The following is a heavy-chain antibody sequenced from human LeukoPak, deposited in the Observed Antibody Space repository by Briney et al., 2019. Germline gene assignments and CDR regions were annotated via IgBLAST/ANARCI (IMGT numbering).Heavy chain of an antibody. CDR3: VRRSGGLGKFDY. J-gene: IGHJ4*02. V-gene: IGHV3-30*01. CDR2: IVYDGSTE. Sequence: GGSLRLSCAASGFTFSDYAMHWVRQAPGKGLEWVALIVYDGSTEYYADSVKGRFTISRDNAKNTLYLQMDSLGVVDTAVCYCVRRSGGLGKFDYWGQGTLVTVSS. CDR1: GFTFSDYA. D-gene: IGHD1-26*01.